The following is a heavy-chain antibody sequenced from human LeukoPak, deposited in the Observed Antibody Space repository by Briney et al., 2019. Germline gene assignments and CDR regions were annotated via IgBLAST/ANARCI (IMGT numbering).Heavy chain of an antibody. CDR3: ASLWFGESHQFHENDY. CDR2: INPSGGST. V-gene: IGHV1-46*01. Sequence: ASVKVSCKASGYTLTDYYMHWVRQAPGQGLEWMGIINPSGGSTSYAQKFQGRVTMTRDTSTGTVYMELSSLRSEDTAVYYCASLWFGESHQFHENDYWGQGTLVTVSS. J-gene: IGHJ4*02. CDR1: GYTLTDYY. D-gene: IGHD3-10*01.